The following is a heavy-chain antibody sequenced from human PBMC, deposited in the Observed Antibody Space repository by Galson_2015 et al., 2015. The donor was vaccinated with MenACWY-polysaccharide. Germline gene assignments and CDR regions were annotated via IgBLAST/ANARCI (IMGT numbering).Heavy chain of an antibody. CDR3: AREGSRIVFHAFDI. CDR1: GSRFSNSG. CDR2: IQYDGSNK. V-gene: IGHV3-33*01. D-gene: IGHD2-2*01. J-gene: IGHJ3*02. Sequence: SLRLSCAASGSRFSNSGMHWVRQAPGKGLEWVAVIQYDGSNKVYADSVKGRFTISRGNSKNTVFLEMNTLGVEDTAVYYCAREGSRIVFHAFDIWG.